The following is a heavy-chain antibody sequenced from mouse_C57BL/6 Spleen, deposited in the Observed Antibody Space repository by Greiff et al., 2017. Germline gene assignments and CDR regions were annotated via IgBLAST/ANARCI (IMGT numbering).Heavy chain of an antibody. CDR1: GYTFTSYD. CDR2: IYPRDGST. CDR3: ARTYYYGSSYSWFAY. J-gene: IGHJ3*01. V-gene: IGHV1-85*01. D-gene: IGHD1-1*01. Sequence: QVQLQQSGPELVKPGASVKLSCKASGYTFTSYDINWVKQRPGQGLEWIGWIYPRDGSTKYNEKFKGKATLTVDTSSSTAYMELHSLTSEDSAVYFCARTYYYGSSYSWFAYWGQGTLVTVSA.